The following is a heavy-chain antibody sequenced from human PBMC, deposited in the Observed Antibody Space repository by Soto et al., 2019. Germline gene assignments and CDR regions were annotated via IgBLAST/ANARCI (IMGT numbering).Heavy chain of an antibody. V-gene: IGHV3-23*01. CDR1: GFTFSSYA. CDR3: AKYSSSWPAPFDY. CDR2: ISGSGGST. D-gene: IGHD6-13*01. J-gene: IGHJ4*02. Sequence: EVQLLESGGGLVQPGGSLRLSCAASGFTFSSYAMSWVRQAPGKGLEWVSAISGSGGSTYYADSVKGRFTISRDNSKNTMYLQMNSLRAEDTAVYYCAKYSSSWPAPFDYWGQGTLVTVSS.